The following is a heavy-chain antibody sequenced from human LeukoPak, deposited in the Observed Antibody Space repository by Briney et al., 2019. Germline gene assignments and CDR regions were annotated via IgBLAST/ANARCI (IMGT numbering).Heavy chain of an antibody. D-gene: IGHD6-13*01. V-gene: IGHV1-69*13. CDR1: GGTFSSYA. CDR3: ARETIAAAGKFDY. Sequence: SVKVSCKASGGTFSSYAISWVRQAPGQGLEWMGGIIPIFGTANYAQKFQGRVTITADESTSIAYMELSSLRSEDTAVYYCARETIAAAGKFDYWGQGTLVTVSS. J-gene: IGHJ4*02. CDR2: IIPIFGTA.